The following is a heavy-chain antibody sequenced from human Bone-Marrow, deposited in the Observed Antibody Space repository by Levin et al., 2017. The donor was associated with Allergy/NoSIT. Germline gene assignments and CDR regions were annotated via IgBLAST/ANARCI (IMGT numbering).Heavy chain of an antibody. Sequence: SQTLSLTCTVSGGSISNSYWSWIRQPPGKGLEWIGYIHYSGTTNYNPSLKSRVSISVDTSKNKFSLKLNSVSAADTAVYYCARDMVRGVISPFDVWGQGTMVTVSS. J-gene: IGHJ3*01. CDR2: IHYSGTT. CDR1: GGSISNSY. CDR3: ARDMVRGVISPFDV. D-gene: IGHD3-10*01. V-gene: IGHV4-59*12.